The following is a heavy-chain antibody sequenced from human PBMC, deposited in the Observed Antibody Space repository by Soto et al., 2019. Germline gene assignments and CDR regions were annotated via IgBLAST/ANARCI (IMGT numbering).Heavy chain of an antibody. J-gene: IGHJ4*02. CDR2: IIPIFGTA. CDR1: GGTFSSYA. V-gene: IGHV1-69*01. D-gene: IGHD5-18*01. CDR3: AKDSPIQPSDGFDY. Sequence: QVQLVQSGAEVKKPGSSVKVSCKASGGTFSSYAISWVRQAPGQGLEWMGGIIPIFGTANYAQKFQGRVTITADESTSTAYMELSSLRSEDTAVYYCAKDSPIQPSDGFDYWGQGTLVTVSS.